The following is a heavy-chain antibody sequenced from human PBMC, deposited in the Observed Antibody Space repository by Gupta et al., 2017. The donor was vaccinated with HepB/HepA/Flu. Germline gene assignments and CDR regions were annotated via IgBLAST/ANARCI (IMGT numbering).Heavy chain of an antibody. Sequence: QLQLQESGPGLVKPSETLSLTCTVSGGSITTNGYYWGWIRQPPGKGLEWIGSSNYSGNTFYNPSLKSRVTISVDTSKNQFSLKLDYVTAADTAVYFCARKLHTGSFSASWCDPWGQGTLGTVSS. D-gene: IGHD1-26*01. CDR1: GGSITTNGYY. CDR3: ARKLHTGSFSASWCDP. CDR2: SNYSGNT. V-gene: IGHV4-39*01. J-gene: IGHJ5*02.